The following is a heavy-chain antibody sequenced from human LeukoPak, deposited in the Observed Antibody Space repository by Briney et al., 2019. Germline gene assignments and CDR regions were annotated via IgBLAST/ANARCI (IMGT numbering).Heavy chain of an antibody. V-gene: IGHV3-7*01. Sequence: HPGGSLRLSCAASRFTFSSYAMSWVRQAPGKGLEWVANIKQDGSEKYYVDSVKGRFTISRDNAKNSLYLQMNSLRAEDTAVYYCARGKYSSGWYYAFDIWGQGTMVTVSS. CDR2: IKQDGSEK. J-gene: IGHJ3*02. D-gene: IGHD6-19*01. CDR1: RFTFSSYA. CDR3: ARGKYSSGWYYAFDI.